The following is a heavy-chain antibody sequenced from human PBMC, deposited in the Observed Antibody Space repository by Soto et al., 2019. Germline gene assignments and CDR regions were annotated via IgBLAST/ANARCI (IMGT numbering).Heavy chain of an antibody. CDR3: AKDKVRGSSSWYDY. Sequence: GSLRLSCAASGFTFSSYAMSWVRQAPGKGLEWVSAISGSGGSTYYADSVKGRFTISRDNSKNTLYLQMNSLRAEDTAVYYCAKDKVRGSSSWYDYWGQGTLVTVSS. CDR1: GFTFSSYA. J-gene: IGHJ4*02. V-gene: IGHV3-23*01. D-gene: IGHD6-13*01. CDR2: ISGSGGST.